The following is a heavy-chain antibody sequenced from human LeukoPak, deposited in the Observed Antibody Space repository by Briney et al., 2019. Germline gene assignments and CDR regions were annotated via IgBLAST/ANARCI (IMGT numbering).Heavy chain of an antibody. J-gene: IGHJ4*02. V-gene: IGHV3-21*01. CDR1: GCTFSSYS. D-gene: IGHD6-19*01. CDR3: ARDSGSGWIDY. CDR2: ISGSSSYI. Sequence: PGGSLRLSCAASGCTFSSYSMNWVRQAPGKGLEWVSSISGSSSYIYYADSVKGRFTISRDNAKNSLYLQMNSLRAEDTAVYYCARDSGSGWIDYWGQGTLVTVSS.